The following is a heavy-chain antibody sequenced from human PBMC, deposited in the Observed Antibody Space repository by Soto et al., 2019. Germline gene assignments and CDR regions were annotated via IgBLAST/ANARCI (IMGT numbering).Heavy chain of an antibody. D-gene: IGHD3-3*01. CDR1: GGTFSSYA. CDR2: IIPIFGTA. J-gene: IGHJ6*02. CDR3: ARDYDFWSGYGPNGMDV. V-gene: IGHV1-69*12. Sequence: QVQLVQSGAEVKKPGSSVKVSCKASGGTFSSYAISWVRQAPGQGLEWMGGIIPIFGTANYAQKFQGRVTIPADESTSTAYMELSSLRSEDTAVSYCARDYDFWSGYGPNGMDVWGQGTTVTVSS.